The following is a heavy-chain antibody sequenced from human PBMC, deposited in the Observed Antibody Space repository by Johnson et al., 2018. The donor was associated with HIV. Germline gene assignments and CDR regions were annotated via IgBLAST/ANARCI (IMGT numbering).Heavy chain of an antibody. CDR1: GFTFDDYA. CDR3: AKVSSSSTWAHDPFDV. D-gene: IGHD6-6*01. Sequence: VQVVESGGGLVQPGRSLRLSCAASGFTFDDYAMHWVRQAPGKGLEWVSGISWNSGSIGYADSVQGRFTISRDNAKNSLYLQMNSLRVEDTALYYCAKVSSSSTWAHDPFDVWGQGTMVTVSS. V-gene: IGHV3-9*01. J-gene: IGHJ3*01. CDR2: ISWNSGSI.